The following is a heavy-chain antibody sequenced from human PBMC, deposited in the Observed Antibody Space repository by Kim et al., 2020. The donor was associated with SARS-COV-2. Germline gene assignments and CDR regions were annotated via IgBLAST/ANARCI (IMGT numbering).Heavy chain of an antibody. CDR1: GFTFSSYA. CDR2: ISGSGGST. D-gene: IGHD6-13*01. Sequence: GGSLRLSCAASGFTFSSYAMSWVRQAPGKGLEWVSAISGSGGSTYYADSVKGRFTISRDNSKNTLYLQMNSLRAEDTAVYYCAKELRIRIAAAGTGAGDAFDIWGQGTMVTVSS. J-gene: IGHJ3*02. CDR3: AKELRIRIAAAGTGAGDAFDI. V-gene: IGHV3-23*01.